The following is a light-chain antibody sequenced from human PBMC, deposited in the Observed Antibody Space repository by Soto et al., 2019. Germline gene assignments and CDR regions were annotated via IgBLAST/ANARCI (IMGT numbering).Light chain of an antibody. J-gene: IGKJ1*01. CDR2: AAS. V-gene: IGKV1-6*01. CDR3: LQDVNFPRT. Sequence: AIQLTQSPSSLSASVGDRVTITCRADQGIRNDLCWYQQKPGKAPKLLIWAASNLQTGVPSRFSGSGSGTDFTLTISSLQPEDSATYYCLQDVNFPRTFGQETKVEI. CDR1: QGIRND.